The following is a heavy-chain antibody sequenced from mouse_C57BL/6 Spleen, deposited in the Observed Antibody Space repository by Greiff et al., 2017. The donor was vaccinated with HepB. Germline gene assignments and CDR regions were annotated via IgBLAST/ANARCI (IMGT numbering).Heavy chain of an antibody. CDR2: IYPYNGVS. V-gene: IGHV1-31*01. CDR3: ARRELRGPFDY. Sequence: VHVKQSGPELVKPGASVKISCKASGYSFTGYYMHWVKQSHGNILDWIGYIYPYNGVSSYNQKFKGKATLTVDKSSSTAYMELRSLTSEDSAVYYCARRELRGPFDYWGQGTTLTVSS. CDR1: GYSFTGYY. J-gene: IGHJ2*01.